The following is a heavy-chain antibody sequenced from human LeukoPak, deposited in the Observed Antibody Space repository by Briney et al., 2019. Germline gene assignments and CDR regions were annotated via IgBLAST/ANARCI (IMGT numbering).Heavy chain of an antibody. CDR3: ARRHWNDGGNWFDP. J-gene: IGHJ5*02. Sequence: PSETLSLTCTVSGGSIISSSYYWVWIRQSPGKGLEWIGYIYYSGSTNCNPSLKSRVTISVDTSKNQFSLKLSSGTAADTAVYYCARRHWNDGGNWFDPWGQGTLVTVSS. CDR2: IYYSGST. V-gene: IGHV4-61*05. D-gene: IGHD1-1*01. CDR1: GGSIISSSYY.